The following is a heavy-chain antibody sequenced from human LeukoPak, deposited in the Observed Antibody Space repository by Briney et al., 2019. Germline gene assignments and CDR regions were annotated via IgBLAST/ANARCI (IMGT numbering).Heavy chain of an antibody. CDR2: ISGSGGST. V-gene: IGHV3-23*01. CDR1: GFTFSSYA. J-gene: IGHJ4*02. Sequence: GGSLRLSCAASGFTFSSYAMGWVHQAPGKGLEWASGISGSGGSTYYADSVKGRFTISRDNSKNTLYLQMNSLRGEDTAVYYCAKHFPYFEYWGQGTLVTVSS. CDR3: AKHFPYFEY. D-gene: IGHD3-3*02.